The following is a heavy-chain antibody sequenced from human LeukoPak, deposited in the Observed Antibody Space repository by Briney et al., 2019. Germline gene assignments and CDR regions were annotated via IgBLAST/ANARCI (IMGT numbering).Heavy chain of an antibody. CDR1: GFTFSDYY. D-gene: IGHD3-16*01. J-gene: IGHJ4*02. Sequence: KPGGSLRLSCAASGFTFSDYYMSWIRQAAGKGLEWVSYINSGGSSISFADSVKGRFTISRDNAKNSLYLQMNSLRVEDTAVYYCARGRNRGTYSDYWGQGTLVTVSS. V-gene: IGHV3-11*01. CDR2: INSGGSSI. CDR3: ARGRNRGTYSDY.